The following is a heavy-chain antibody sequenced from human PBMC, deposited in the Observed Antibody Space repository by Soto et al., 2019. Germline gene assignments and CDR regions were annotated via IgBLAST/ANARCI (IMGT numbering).Heavy chain of an antibody. Sequence: SGPTLVNPTQTLTLTCTFSGFSLSTSGVGVGWIRQPPGKALEWLALIYWDDDKRYSPSLKSRLTITKDTSKNQVVLTVTNMDPVDTATYYCAQTPYSDRDFQHWGQGTLVTVSS. J-gene: IGHJ1*01. D-gene: IGHD3-22*01. V-gene: IGHV2-5*02. CDR2: IYWDDDK. CDR1: GFSLSTSGVG. CDR3: AQTPYSDRDFQH.